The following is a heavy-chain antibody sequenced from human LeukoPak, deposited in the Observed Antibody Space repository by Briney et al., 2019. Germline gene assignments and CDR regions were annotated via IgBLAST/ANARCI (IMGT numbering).Heavy chain of an antibody. CDR1: GHSIINTYY. CDR2: INHSGST. CDR3: KLTTGRYYYYYYMDV. J-gene: IGHJ6*03. D-gene: IGHD4-17*01. Sequence: PSETLSLTCTVSGHSIINTYYWGWIRQSPGKGLEWIGEINHSGSTNYNPSLKSRVTISVDTSKNQFSLKLSSVTAADTAVYYCKLTTGRYYYYYYMDVWGKGTTVTVSS. V-gene: IGHV4-38-2*02.